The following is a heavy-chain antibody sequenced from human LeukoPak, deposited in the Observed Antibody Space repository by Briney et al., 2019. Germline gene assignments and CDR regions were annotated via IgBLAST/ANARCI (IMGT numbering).Heavy chain of an antibody. J-gene: IGHJ6*03. CDR2: IYTSGDT. D-gene: IGHD3-9*01. Sequence: SETLSLTCTVSGGSINSGSYYWTWIRQPAGTGLEWIGRIYTSGDTNYKPSLKSRVTISVDASKNQFSLRLGSVTAADTAVYYCAREESDWSSLGYYYHYMDVWGKGTTVTISS. CDR1: GGSINSGSYY. V-gene: IGHV4-61*02. CDR3: AREESDWSSLGYYYHYMDV.